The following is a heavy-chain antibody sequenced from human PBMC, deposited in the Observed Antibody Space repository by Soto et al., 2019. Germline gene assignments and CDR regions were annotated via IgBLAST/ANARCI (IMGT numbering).Heavy chain of an antibody. D-gene: IGHD4-17*01. CDR2: ISGYNGNT. Sequence: QVQLEQSGGEVKKPGASVKVSCKASGYTFRTHGVSWVRRAPGQGREWMGWISGYNGNTNYAQKFQGRVTMTTETSTNTAYMELRSLRSDDTALYYCASWAGQVRDFGGPLDYWGQGTLVTVSS. CDR3: ASWAGQVRDFGGPLDY. CDR1: GYTFRTHG. V-gene: IGHV1-18*04. J-gene: IGHJ4*02.